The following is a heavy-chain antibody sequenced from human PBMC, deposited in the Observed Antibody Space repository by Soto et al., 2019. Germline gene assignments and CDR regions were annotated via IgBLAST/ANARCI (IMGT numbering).Heavy chain of an antibody. D-gene: IGHD6-19*01. V-gene: IGHV3-23*01. Sequence: EVQLLESGGGLVQPGGSLRLSCAASGFTFSSYAMSWVRQAPGKGLEWVSAISGSGGSTYYADSVKGRFTISRDNSKNTLYMQMNSLRAEDTAVYYCAKDGGGIGSGWTERWGQGTLVTVSS. CDR1: GFTFSSYA. CDR2: ISGSGGST. CDR3: AKDGGGIGSGWTER. J-gene: IGHJ4*02.